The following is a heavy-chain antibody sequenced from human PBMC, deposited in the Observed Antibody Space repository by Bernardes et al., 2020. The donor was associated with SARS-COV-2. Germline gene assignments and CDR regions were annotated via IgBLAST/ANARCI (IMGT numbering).Heavy chain of an antibody. CDR1: GFGFDTFE. Sequence: GGSLRLSCVASGFGFDTFEMSWDRLAQGNGLEWVSIISTSGATTYYADSVKGRCTISRDNSKSTLYLQMNSLRAGDTAVYYCAKAHDSGWYYFDSWYQGTLITISS. J-gene: IGHJ4*02. V-gene: IGHV3-23*01. CDR2: ISTSGATT. D-gene: IGHD6-19*01. CDR3: AKAHDSGWYYFDS.